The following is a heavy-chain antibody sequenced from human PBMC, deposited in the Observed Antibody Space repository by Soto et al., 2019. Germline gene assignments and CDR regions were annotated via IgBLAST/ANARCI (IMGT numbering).Heavy chain of an antibody. CDR2: INHSGST. Sequence: PSETLSLTCAVYGGSFSGYYWSWIRQPPGKGLEWIGEINHSGSTNYNPSLKSRVTISVDTSKNQFSLKLSSVTAADTAVYYCARGWIQLWLLNADAFDIWGQGTMVTVSS. CDR3: ARGWIQLWLLNADAFDI. J-gene: IGHJ3*02. D-gene: IGHD5-18*01. CDR1: GGSFSGYY. V-gene: IGHV4-34*01.